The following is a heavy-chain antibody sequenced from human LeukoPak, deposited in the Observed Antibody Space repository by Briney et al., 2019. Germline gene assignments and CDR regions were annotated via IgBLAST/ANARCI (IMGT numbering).Heavy chain of an antibody. V-gene: IGHV1-69*04. CDR3: ARGVESGSPSDY. D-gene: IGHD1-26*01. CDR1: GYTFTGYY. J-gene: IGHJ4*02. CDR2: IIPILGIA. Sequence: SVKVSCKASGYTFTGYYMHWVRQAPGQGLEWMGRIIPILGIANYAQKFQGRVTITADKSTSTAYMELSSLRSEDTAVYYCARGVESGSPSDYWGQGTLVTVSS.